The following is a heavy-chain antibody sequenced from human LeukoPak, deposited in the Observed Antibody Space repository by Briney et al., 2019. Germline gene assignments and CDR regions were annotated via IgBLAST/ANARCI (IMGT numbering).Heavy chain of an antibody. V-gene: IGHV3-23*01. CDR3: AARRLRFLEWLLSGDY. CDR2: TSGSGGST. CDR1: GFTFSSYA. D-gene: IGHD3-3*01. J-gene: IGHJ4*02. Sequence: GGSLRLSCAASGFTFSSYAMSWVRQAPGKGLEWVSATSGSGGSTYYADSVKGRFTISRDNSKNTLYLQMNSLRAEDTAVYYCAARRLRFLEWLLSGDYWGQGTLVTVSS.